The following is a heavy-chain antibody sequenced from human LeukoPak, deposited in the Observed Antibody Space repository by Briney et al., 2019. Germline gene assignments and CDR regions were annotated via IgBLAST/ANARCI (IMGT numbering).Heavy chain of an antibody. CDR1: GFTFSSYW. CDR2: ISGSGGST. V-gene: IGHV3-23*01. Sequence: GGSLRLSCAASGFTFSSYWMHWVRQAPGKGLVWVSAISGSGGSTYYADSVKGRFTISRDNSKNSLYLQMNSLRAEDTAVYYCAELGITMIGGVWGKGTTVTVSS. J-gene: IGHJ6*04. D-gene: IGHD3-10*02. CDR3: AELGITMIGGV.